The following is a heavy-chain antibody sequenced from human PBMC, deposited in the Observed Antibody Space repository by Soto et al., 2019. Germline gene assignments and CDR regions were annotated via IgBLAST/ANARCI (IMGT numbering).Heavy chain of an antibody. J-gene: IGHJ6*02. CDR1: GFTFSSYW. Sequence: EVQLVESGGGLVQPGGSLRLSCAASGFTFSSYWMHWVRQAPGKGLVWVSRINSDGSSTSYGDSVKGRFTISRDNAKNTVYLQMNSLRAEDTAVYYCASPYMYSSGLYFYGMDVWGQGTTVTVSS. CDR2: INSDGSST. V-gene: IGHV3-74*01. D-gene: IGHD6-19*01. CDR3: ASPYMYSSGLYFYGMDV.